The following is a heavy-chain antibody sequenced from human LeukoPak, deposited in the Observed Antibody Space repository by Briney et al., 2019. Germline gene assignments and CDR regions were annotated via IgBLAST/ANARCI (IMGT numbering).Heavy chain of an antibody. V-gene: IGHV3-9*01. CDR1: GFTFDDYA. D-gene: IGHD2-15*01. CDR3: AKDLGSAITSALVLDV. CDR2: ITWNRDNI. J-gene: IGHJ6*02. Sequence: PGRSLRLSCAASGFTFDDYAMHWVRQAPGKGLEGVSGITWNRDNIGYGDSVKGRFTTSRDNVKNALYLQMNSLRPEDTALYYCAKDLGSAITSALVLDVWGQGTTVIVSS.